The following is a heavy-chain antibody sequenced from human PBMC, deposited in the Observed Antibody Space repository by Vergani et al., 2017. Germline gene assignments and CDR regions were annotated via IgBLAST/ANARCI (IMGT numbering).Heavy chain of an antibody. CDR3: ARLDYDDFWSGYQSRHDAFDI. CDR2: IYYSGST. Sequence: QVQLQESGPGLVKPSETLSLTCTVSGGSISSYYWSWIRQPPGKGLEWIGYIYYSGSTNYNPSLKSRVTISVDTSKNPFSLKLSSVTAADTAVYYCARLDYDDFWSGYQSRHDAFDIWGQGTMVTVSS. V-gene: IGHV4-59*01. J-gene: IGHJ3*02. CDR1: GGSISSYY. D-gene: IGHD3-3*01.